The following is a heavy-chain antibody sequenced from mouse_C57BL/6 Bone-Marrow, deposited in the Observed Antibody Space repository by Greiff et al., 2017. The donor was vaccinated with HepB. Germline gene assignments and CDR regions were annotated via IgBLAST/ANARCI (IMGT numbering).Heavy chain of an antibody. D-gene: IGHD4-1*01. J-gene: IGHJ4*01. CDR3: TRWESYYAMDY. CDR2: IDPETGGT. Sequence: LQESGAELVRPGASVTLSCKASGYTFTDYEMHWVKQTPVHGLEWIGAIDPETGGTAYNQKFKGKAILTADKSSSTAYMELRSLTSEDSAVYYCTRWESYYAMDYWGQGTSVTVSS. V-gene: IGHV1-15*01. CDR1: GYTFTDYE.